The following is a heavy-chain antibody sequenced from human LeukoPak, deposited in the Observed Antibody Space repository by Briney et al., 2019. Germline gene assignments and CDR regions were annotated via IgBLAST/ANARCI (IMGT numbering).Heavy chain of an antibody. CDR3: AAELPTIFGNWFDP. CDR2: INPNSGGT. J-gene: IGHJ5*02. CDR1: GYTFTGYH. V-gene: IGHV1-2*02. D-gene: IGHD3-3*01. Sequence: ASVKVSCKASGYTFTGYHMHWVRQAPGQRLEWMGWINPNSGGTNYARKFQGRVTMTRDTSISTAYMELSSLRSEDTAVYYCAAELPTIFGNWFDPWGQGTLVTVSS.